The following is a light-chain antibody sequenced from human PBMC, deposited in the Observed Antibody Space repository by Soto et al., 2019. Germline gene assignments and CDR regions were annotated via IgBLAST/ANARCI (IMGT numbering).Light chain of an antibody. CDR3: MQAVQTPRT. CDR2: SGS. Sequence: DIVMTQSPLSLPVTPGEPASISCRSSQSLLHSNGYNYLDWYLQKPGQSPQLLIYSGSNRASGVPDRFSGSGSGTDFTLKISRVEADDVGTYYGMQAVQTPRTFGPGTKLEIK. J-gene: IGKJ2*01. V-gene: IGKV2-28*01. CDR1: QSLLHSNGYNY.